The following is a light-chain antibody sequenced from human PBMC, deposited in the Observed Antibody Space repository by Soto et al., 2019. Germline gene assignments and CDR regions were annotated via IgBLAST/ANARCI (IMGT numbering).Light chain of an antibody. CDR2: KVS. V-gene: IGKV2-30*02. CDR3: MQGSYWPHVT. CDR1: QTLVHSDGNTY. Sequence: DVVMTQSPLSLPVTLGQPASISCRSSQTLVHSDGNTYLIWFHQRPGQSPRRLIYKVSNRDSGVPDRFSGSGSGSDFTLKISRVEAEDVGVYYCMQGSYWPHVTFGQGTRLEIK. J-gene: IGKJ5*01.